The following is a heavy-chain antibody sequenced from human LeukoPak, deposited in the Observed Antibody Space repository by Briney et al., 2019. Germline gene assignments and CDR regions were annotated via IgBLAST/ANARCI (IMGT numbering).Heavy chain of an antibody. CDR1: GFTFSSYW. V-gene: IGHV3-7*01. CDR2: IMQDGSNK. CDR3: ANEATMVRGVIITSYFDY. J-gene: IGHJ4*02. Sequence: QPGGSLRLSCEASGFTFSSYWMSWVRQAPGKGLEWVANIMQDGSNKYYADSVKGRFTISRDNSKNTLYLQMNSLRAEDTAVYYCANEATMVRGVIITSYFDYWGQGTLVTVSS. D-gene: IGHD3-10*01.